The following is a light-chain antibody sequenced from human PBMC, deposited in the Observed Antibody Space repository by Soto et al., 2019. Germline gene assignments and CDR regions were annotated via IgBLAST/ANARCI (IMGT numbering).Light chain of an antibody. CDR2: EVS. V-gene: IGLV2-8*01. J-gene: IGLJ2*01. CDR3: SSYAGSKSL. Sequence: QSVLTQPPSASGSPGQSVTISCTGTSSDVGGYNYVSWYQQHPGKAPKLMIYEVSKRPSGVPDRFSGSKSGNTASLTVSGLQAEDEADYYCSSYAGSKSLFGGGTTLTVL. CDR1: SSDVGGYNY.